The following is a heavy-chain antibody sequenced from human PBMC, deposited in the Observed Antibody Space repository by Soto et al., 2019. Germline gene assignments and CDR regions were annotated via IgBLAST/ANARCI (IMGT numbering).Heavy chain of an antibody. CDR2: IVVGSGHT. CDR1: GFTFTSSA. J-gene: IGHJ6*02. D-gene: IGHD2-2*01. V-gene: IGHV1-58*02. Sequence: QIQLVQSGPEVKKPGTSVKVSCKTSGFTFTSSAMQWVRQARGQRLEWIGWIVVGSGHTNYAQKFQERVTITRDMSTSTAYMELSSLRSEDTAMYYCAAASSTSGGDDGMDVWGQGTTVTVSS. CDR3: AAASSTSGGDDGMDV.